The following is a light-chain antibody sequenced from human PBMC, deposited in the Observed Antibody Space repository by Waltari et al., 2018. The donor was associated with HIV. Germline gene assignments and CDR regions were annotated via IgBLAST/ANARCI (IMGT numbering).Light chain of an antibody. CDR2: DVS. J-gene: IGLJ2*01. Sequence: QSALTQPRSVSGSPGQSVTISCTGTSSDVGGYNYVSWYQQHPGKAPNLMIYDVSKRPSGVPERFSGSKSGNTASLTISGLQAEDEAEYYCCSYAGSYVVFGGGTKLTVL. CDR3: CSYAGSYVV. CDR1: SSDVGGYNY. V-gene: IGLV2-11*01.